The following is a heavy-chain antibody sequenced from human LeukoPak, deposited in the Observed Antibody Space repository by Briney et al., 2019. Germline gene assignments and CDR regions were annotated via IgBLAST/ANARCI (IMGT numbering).Heavy chain of an antibody. J-gene: IGHJ4*02. CDR3: AKSMGATLFDY. CDR2: ISGSGGRT. D-gene: IGHD1-26*01. Sequence: GGSLRLSCAASGFTFSSYGMHWVRQAPGKGLEWVSGISGSGGRTYYADSVKGRFTISRDNSKNTLYLQMNSLRAADTAVYYCAKSMGATLFDYWGQGTLVTVSS. V-gene: IGHV3-23*01. CDR1: GFTFSSYG.